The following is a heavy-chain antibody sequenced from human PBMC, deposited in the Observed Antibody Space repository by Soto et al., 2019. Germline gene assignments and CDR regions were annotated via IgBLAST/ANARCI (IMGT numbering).Heavy chain of an antibody. J-gene: IGHJ4*02. CDR3: AKDKHNSGWYSFEY. Sequence: AGGSLRLSCAASGFTFSSYGMSWVRQAPGKGLEWVSVISGGGGGTNYADSVKGRFTISRDNSKNTLYLQMNSLRAEDTAVYYCAKDKHNSGWYSFEYWGQGTLVTVSS. CDR1: GFTFSSYG. CDR2: ISGGGGGT. V-gene: IGHV3-23*01. D-gene: IGHD6-19*01.